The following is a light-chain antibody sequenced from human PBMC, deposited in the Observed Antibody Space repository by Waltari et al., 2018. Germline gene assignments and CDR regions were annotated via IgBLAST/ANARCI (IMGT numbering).Light chain of an antibody. J-gene: IGLJ3*02. V-gene: IGLV7-43*01. CDR1: PGAVISNYY. CDR2: DTN. CDR3: LLYRGVAQWV. Sequence: QTVVTQEPSLTVSPGGTVTLTCASTPGAVISNYYPNWFQQKPGQAPRALIYDTNKKQPWTPARFSGSLLGGKAALTLSGAQPEDEAEYYCLLYRGVAQWVFGGGTKLTVL.